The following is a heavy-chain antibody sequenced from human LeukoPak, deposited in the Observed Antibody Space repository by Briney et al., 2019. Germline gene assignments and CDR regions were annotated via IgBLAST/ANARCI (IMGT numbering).Heavy chain of an antibody. CDR1: GYTFTTYD. CDR2: MNPNSGNT. J-gene: IGHJ5*02. CDR3: ARGRGGGHKENWLDP. Sequence: ASVKVSCKASGYTFTTYDINWVRQATGQGLEWMGWMNPNSGNTGYTQKFQGRVTMTRNTSISTAYMELSSLRSEDTAVYYCARGRGGGHKENWLDPWGQGTLVTVSS. D-gene: IGHD4-23*01. V-gene: IGHV1-8*01.